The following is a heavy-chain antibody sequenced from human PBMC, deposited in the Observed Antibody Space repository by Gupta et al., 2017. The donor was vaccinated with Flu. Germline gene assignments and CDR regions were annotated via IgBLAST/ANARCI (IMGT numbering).Heavy chain of an antibody. J-gene: IGHJ5*02. D-gene: IGHD6-19*01. V-gene: IGHV1-2*02. CDR2: INPNSGGT. Sequence: QAPGQGLEWMGWINPNSGGTNYAQKFQGRVTMNRDTSISTAYMELSRLRSDDTAVYYCAREGSPAGANWFDPWGQGTLVTVSS. CDR3: AREGSPAGANWFDP.